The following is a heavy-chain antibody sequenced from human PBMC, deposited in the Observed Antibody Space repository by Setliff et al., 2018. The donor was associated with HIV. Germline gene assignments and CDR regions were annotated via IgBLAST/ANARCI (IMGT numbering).Heavy chain of an antibody. CDR2: IYTSGGT. CDR3: ARHDITLVRGLV. V-gene: IGHV4-61*02. Sequence: SETLSLTCTVADGSISTGSYYWSWVRQPAGRGLEWIGRIYTSGGTNYNPSLKSRVTISVDTSKNLFSLKVNSVTAADTAVYYCARHDITLVRGLVWDQGTTVTVSS. J-gene: IGHJ6*02. CDR1: DGSISTGSYY. D-gene: IGHD3-10*01.